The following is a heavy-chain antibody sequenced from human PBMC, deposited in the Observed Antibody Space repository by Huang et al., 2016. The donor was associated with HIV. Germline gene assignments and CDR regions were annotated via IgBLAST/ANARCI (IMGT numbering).Heavy chain of an antibody. J-gene: IGHJ6*02. V-gene: IGHV3-30*18. D-gene: IGHD1-26*01. CDR2: ISYDGNNK. CDR1: GFTFTSYG. Sequence: QVQLAESGGGVVQPGNSLRLSCEASGFTFTSYGMHWVRQAPRKGLEWVAAISYDGNNKNYADSVKSRFTISRDNSKNTLSLQMNSLRPEDTAVYYCAKDKLQWELLYGMDVWGQGTTVTVSS. CDR3: AKDKLQWELLYGMDV.